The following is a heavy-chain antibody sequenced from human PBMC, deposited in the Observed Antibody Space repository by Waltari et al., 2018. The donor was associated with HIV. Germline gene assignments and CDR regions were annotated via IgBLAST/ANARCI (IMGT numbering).Heavy chain of an antibody. V-gene: IGHV4-39*07. D-gene: IGHD3-22*01. J-gene: IGHJ4*02. Sequence: QLQLQESGPGLVKPSETLSLTCTVSGGSISSSSYYWGWIRQPPGKGLEWIGSIYYSGSTYYNPSLKSRVTISVDTSKNQFSLKLSSVTAADTAVYYCARDAYYYDSSGYYGGFDYWGQGTLVTVSS. CDR2: IYYSGST. CDR3: ARDAYYYDSSGYYGGFDY. CDR1: GGSISSSSYY.